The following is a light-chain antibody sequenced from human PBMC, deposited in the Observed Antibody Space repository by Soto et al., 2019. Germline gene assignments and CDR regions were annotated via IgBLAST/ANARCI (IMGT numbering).Light chain of an antibody. V-gene: IGKV4-1*01. J-gene: IGKJ4*01. CDR3: QQYSSTPRT. CDR1: QSVLYSSNNQHY. CDR2: WAS. Sequence: DLVMTQSPDSLAVSLGERATINCKSRQSVLYSSNNQHYLAWYQQKPGQPPKLLIYWASTRESWVPDRLSGRGPGKDFALTNNRRQAEDVTDYYCQQYSSTPRTFGGGTKVDIK.